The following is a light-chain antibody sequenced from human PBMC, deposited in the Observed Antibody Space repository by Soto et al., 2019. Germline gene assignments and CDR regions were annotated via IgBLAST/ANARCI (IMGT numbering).Light chain of an antibody. CDR3: QQYNTYSWT. V-gene: IGKV1-9*01. CDR1: QVISTS. CDR2: AAS. J-gene: IGKJ1*01. Sequence: DIQLTQSPSFLSPSIGESVTITCRASQVISTSLAWYQVKPGKAPKLLIYAASTLESGVPPRFSATVSGTEFSLTITSLQPEDFATYYCQQYNTYSWTFGPGTKVDIK.